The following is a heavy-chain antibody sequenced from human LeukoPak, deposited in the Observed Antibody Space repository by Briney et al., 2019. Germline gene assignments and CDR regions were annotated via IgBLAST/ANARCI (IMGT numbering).Heavy chain of an antibody. D-gene: IGHD3-10*01. V-gene: IGHV4-34*01. Sequence: SETLSLTCAVYGGSFSGYYWSWIRQPPGKGLEWIGEINHSGSTNYNLSLKSRVTISVDTSKNQFSLKLSSVTAADTAVYYCARHKMIQDPITMVRGVQFDYWGQGTLVTVSS. CDR3: ARHKMIQDPITMVRGVQFDY. CDR2: INHSGST. J-gene: IGHJ4*02. CDR1: GGSFSGYY.